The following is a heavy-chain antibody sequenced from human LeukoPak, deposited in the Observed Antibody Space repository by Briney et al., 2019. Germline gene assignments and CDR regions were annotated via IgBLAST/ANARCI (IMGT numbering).Heavy chain of an antibody. J-gene: IGHJ4*02. CDR1: GFTFSSYW. CDR3: AIPGIAGY. Sequence: PGGSLRLSCAASGFTFSSYWMHWVRQAPGKGLVWVSGINSDGSSTSYADSVKGRFNISRDNAKNTLYLQMNSLRAEDTAVYYCAIPGIAGYWGQGTLVTVSS. CDR2: INSDGSST. D-gene: IGHD1-14*01. V-gene: IGHV3-74*01.